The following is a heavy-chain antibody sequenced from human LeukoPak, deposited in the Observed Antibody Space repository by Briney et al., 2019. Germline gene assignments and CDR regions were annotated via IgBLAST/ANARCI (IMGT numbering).Heavy chain of an antibody. D-gene: IGHD1-26*01. CDR2: INPSGGST. J-gene: IGHJ3*02. CDR3: ARVEVVGARRWAFDI. CDR1: GYTFTSYY. V-gene: IGHV1-46*01. Sequence: ASVKVSCKASGYTFTSYYIHLVRQAPGQGFEWMAIINPSGGSTSYAQKFQGRVTMTRDTSTSTVYMELSSLRSEDTAVYYCARVEVVGARRWAFDIWGQGTMVTVSS.